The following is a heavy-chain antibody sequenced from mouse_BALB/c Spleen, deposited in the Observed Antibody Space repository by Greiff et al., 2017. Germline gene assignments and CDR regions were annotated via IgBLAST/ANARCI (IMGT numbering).Heavy chain of an antibody. D-gene: IGHD1-1*02. CDR3: ARRVAPWYFDV. CDR1: GYTFTSYY. Sequence: QVQLQQSGPELVKPGASVRISCKASGYTFTSYYIHWVKQRPGQGLEWIGWIYPGNVNTKYNEKFKGKATLTADKSSSTAYMQLSSLTSEDSAVYFCARRVAPWYFDVWGAGTTVTVSS. CDR2: IYPGNVNT. V-gene: IGHV1S56*01. J-gene: IGHJ1*01.